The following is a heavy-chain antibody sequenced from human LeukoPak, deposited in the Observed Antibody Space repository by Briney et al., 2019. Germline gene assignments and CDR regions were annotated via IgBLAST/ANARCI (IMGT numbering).Heavy chain of an antibody. J-gene: IGHJ4*02. CDR1: GGSITNYY. D-gene: IGHD5-24*01. Sequence: SETLSLTRTVSGGSITNYYWTWIRQPAGKGLEWIGRIYTTGSATGSTNYNPSLKSRVTMSVDTSKKQFSLNLSSVTAADTAVYYCAIGWLQEFVYWGQGTLVTVSS. V-gene: IGHV4-4*07. CDR2: IYTTGSATGST. CDR3: AIGWLQEFVY.